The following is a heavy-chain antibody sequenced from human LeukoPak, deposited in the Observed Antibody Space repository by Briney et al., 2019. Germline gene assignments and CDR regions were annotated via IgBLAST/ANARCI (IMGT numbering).Heavy chain of an antibody. Sequence: SETLSLTCTVSGGTLSSGDYYWSWIRQHPGKGLEWIGHIHDSGTTYHNPSLKSRVTISVDTSKNQFSLKLSSVTAADTAVYYCARDDANAHDYWGQGTLVTVSS. V-gene: IGHV4-31*03. D-gene: IGHD4/OR15-4a*01. J-gene: IGHJ4*02. CDR1: GGTLSSGDYY. CDR3: ARDDANAHDY. CDR2: IHDSGTT.